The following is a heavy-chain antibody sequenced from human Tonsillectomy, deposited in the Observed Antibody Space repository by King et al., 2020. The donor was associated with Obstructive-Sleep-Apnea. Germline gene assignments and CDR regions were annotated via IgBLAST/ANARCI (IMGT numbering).Heavy chain of an antibody. CDR2: ISGNGITT. Sequence: VQLVESGGGLVQPGGSLRLSCAASGFTFSIYAIHWVRQAPGKGLEYVSAISGNGITTYYANFVKGRFTISRDNSKNTVYLQMGSVRAEDMVVYYCARGPYYYGSGSPKNWFDPWGQGTLVTVSS. CDR3: ARGPYYYGSGSPKNWFDP. J-gene: IGHJ5*02. V-gene: IGHV3-64*01. CDR1: GFTFSIYA. D-gene: IGHD3-10*01.